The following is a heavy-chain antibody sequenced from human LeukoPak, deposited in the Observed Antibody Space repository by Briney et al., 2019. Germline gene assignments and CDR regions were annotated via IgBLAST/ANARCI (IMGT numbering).Heavy chain of an antibody. D-gene: IGHD3-22*01. CDR3: ARATYYYDSSGPAEMDV. Sequence: SETLSLTCTVSGYFINSGYFWGWIRQPPGKGLEWIGSIYHSGSTYYNPSLNSRVTISVDTSKNQFSLKLSSVTAADTAVYYCARATYYYDSSGPAEMDVWGQGTTVTVSS. CDR1: GYFINSGYF. CDR2: IYHSGST. J-gene: IGHJ6*02. V-gene: IGHV4-38-2*02.